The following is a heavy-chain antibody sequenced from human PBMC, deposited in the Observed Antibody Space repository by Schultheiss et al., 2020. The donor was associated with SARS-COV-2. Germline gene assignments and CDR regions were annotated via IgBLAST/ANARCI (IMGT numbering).Heavy chain of an antibody. CDR2: IYYSGST. CDR1: GGSISSYY. V-gene: IGHV4-59*12. CDR3: ARERYMAGFDY. J-gene: IGHJ4*02. D-gene: IGHD6-19*01. Sequence: ESLKISCTVSGGSISSYYWSWIRQPPGKGLEWIGYIYYSGSTNYNPSLKSRVTISVDTSKNQFSLKLSSVTAADTAVYYCARERYMAGFDYWGQGTLVTVSS.